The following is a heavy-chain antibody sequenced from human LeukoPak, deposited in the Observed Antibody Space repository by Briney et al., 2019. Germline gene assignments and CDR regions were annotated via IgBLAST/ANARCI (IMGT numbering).Heavy chain of an antibody. CDR2: IYSGGST. V-gene: IGHV3-53*01. CDR3: ARAWVLGGSYYFDY. J-gene: IGHJ4*02. CDR1: GFTVSSNY. Sequence: PGGSLRLSCAASGFTVSSNYMSWVRQAPGKGLEWVSVIYSGGSTYYADSVKGRFTISRDNSKNTLYLQMNTLRAEDTAVYYCARAWVLGGSYYFDYWGQGTLVTVSS. D-gene: IGHD1-26*01.